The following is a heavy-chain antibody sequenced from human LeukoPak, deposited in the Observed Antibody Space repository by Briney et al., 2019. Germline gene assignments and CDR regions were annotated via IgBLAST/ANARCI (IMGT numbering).Heavy chain of an antibody. Sequence: GGSLRLSCAVSGLTFSSSWMDWVRQAPGKGLEWVASINPDGNKKYSADSVKGRFTISRDNAKNSLYLQMNSLRAEDTAVYYCASTSTRGSSWFDFDYWGQGTLVTVSS. D-gene: IGHD6-13*01. CDR2: INPDGNKK. V-gene: IGHV3-7*01. CDR3: ASTSTRGSSWFDFDY. CDR1: GLTFSSSW. J-gene: IGHJ4*02.